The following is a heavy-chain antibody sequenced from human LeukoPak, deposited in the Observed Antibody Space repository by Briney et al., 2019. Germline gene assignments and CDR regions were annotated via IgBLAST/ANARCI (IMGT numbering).Heavy chain of an antibody. CDR3: AKDKRGLRDPPYFDY. V-gene: IGHV3-30*18. D-gene: IGHD4-17*01. CDR2: ISYDGSNK. CDR1: GFTFSSYG. J-gene: IGHJ4*02. Sequence: GRSLRLSCAASGFTFSSYGMHWVRQAPGKGLEWVAVISYDGSNKYYADSVKGRFTISRDNSKNTLYLQMNSLRAEDTAVYYCAKDKRGLRDPPYFDYWGQGTLVTVSS.